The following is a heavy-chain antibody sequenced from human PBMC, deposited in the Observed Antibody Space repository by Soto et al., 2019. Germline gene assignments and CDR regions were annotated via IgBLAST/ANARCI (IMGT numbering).Heavy chain of an antibody. V-gene: IGHV3-30*18. J-gene: IGHJ4*02. CDR2: ISYDGSNK. CDR1: GVTLSSYG. Sequence: PGGARRLSCAGSGVTLSSYGMHGCRQAPGKGLEWVAVISYDGSNKYYADSVKGRFTISRDNSKNTLYLQMNSLRAEDTAVYYCVKDPPLDPTHYSGQGPLVTLSS. CDR3: VKDPPLDPTHY. D-gene: IGHD2-15*01.